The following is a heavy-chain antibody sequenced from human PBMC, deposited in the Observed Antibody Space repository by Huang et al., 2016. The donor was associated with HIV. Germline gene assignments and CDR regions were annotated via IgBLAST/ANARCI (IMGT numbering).Heavy chain of an antibody. CDR1: TVTFSAYW. Sequence: LVESGGGLVRPGGSLRLSCAGSTVTFSAYWMTWVRQSAGQGLEWGARIRQEGSEKHYVDSVEGRFNISRDNGKKLLFLEMRSLGVDDTAVYFCATKADAMDVWGQGTTVIVSS. CDR3: ATKADAMDV. D-gene: IGHD2-8*01. CDR2: IRQEGSEK. J-gene: IGHJ6*02. V-gene: IGHV3-7*01.